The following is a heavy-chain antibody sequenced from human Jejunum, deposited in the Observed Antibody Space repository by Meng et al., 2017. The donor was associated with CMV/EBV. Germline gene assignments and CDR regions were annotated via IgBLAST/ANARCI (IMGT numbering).Heavy chain of an antibody. CDR3: AKGGYCTYTSCYGAPYS. V-gene: IGHV3-23*01. CDR1: TFSNYA. CDR2: ISGGSSYT. J-gene: IGHJ5*02. D-gene: IGHD2-2*01. Sequence: TFSNYAMSWVRQAPGKGLEWVSEISGGSSYTYYADSVKGRFIISRDNSKNTLYLQMNSLRAEDTAVYYCAKGGYCTYTSCYGAPYSWGQGTLVTVSS.